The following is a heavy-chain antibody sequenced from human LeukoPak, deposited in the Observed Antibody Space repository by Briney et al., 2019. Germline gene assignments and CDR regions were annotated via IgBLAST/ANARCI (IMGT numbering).Heavy chain of an antibody. V-gene: IGHV4-4*02. CDR2: ISLTGQT. CDR3: ARGGYSSGWIPGGVFDY. Sequence: SETLSLTCGVSGGSISSTNWWSWVRQSPGQGLEWIGEISLTGQTNYNPSLSGRVTMLLDESSNHLSLKLSSVTAADTAVYYCARGGYSSGWIPGGVFDYWGQGTLVTVSS. J-gene: IGHJ4*02. D-gene: IGHD6-19*01. CDR1: GGSISSTNW.